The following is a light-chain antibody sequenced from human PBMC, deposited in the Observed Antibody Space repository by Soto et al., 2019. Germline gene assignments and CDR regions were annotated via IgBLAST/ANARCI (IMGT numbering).Light chain of an antibody. CDR3: SSYTSSSTLV. CDR1: SSDVGGYNY. J-gene: IGLJ1*01. Sequence: QSVLAQPASVSGSTGQSITISCTGTSSDVGGYNYVSWYQQHPGKAPKLMIYEVGNRPSGVSNRFSGSKSGNTASLTISGLQAEDEADYYCSSYTSSSTLVFGTGTKVTVL. V-gene: IGLV2-14*01. CDR2: EVG.